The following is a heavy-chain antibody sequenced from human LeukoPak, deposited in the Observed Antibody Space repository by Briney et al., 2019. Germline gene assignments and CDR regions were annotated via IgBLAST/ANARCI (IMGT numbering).Heavy chain of an antibody. V-gene: IGHV3-23*01. J-gene: IGHJ4*02. CDR3: AKIGDILTGYPYYFNY. D-gene: IGHD3-9*01. Sequence: GGSLRLSCAASGLTFNNFAVGWVRQAPGKGLEWVSGISGNGDRTYYADSVKGRFTLSRDSSTTRDSSTNRLYLQMHSLRPEDTAVYYCAKIGDILTGYPYYFNYWGQGTLVTVSS. CDR1: GLTFNNFA. CDR2: ISGNGDRT.